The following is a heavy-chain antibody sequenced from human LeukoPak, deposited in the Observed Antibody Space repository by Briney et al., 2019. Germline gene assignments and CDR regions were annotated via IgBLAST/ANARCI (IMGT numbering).Heavy chain of an antibody. CDR2: IYHSGST. CDR1: GGSISSGGYY. V-gene: IGHV4-30-2*01. J-gene: IGHJ3*02. D-gene: IGHD6-13*01. Sequence: SQTLSLTCTVSGGSISSGGYYWSWIRQPPGKGLEWIGYIYHSGSTYYNPSLKSRVTISVDRSKNQFSLKLSSVTAADTAVYYCARDIAAAGTGKDAFDIWGQGTMVTVSS. CDR3: ARDIAAAGTGKDAFDI.